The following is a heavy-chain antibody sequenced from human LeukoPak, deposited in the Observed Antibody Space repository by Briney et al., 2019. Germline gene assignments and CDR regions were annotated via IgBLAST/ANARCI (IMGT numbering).Heavy chain of an antibody. CDR2: IYSGGNT. D-gene: IGHD1-14*01. J-gene: IGHJ4*02. Sequence: PGGSLRLSCAVSGLTVSNNYMNWVRQAPGKGLEWVSLIYSGGNTCYAASVKGRFTISRDNSKNTLYLQMNSLRAEDTAVYYCACHTELDYWGQGTLVIVSS. V-gene: IGHV3-66*04. CDR1: GLTVSNNY. CDR3: ACHTELDY.